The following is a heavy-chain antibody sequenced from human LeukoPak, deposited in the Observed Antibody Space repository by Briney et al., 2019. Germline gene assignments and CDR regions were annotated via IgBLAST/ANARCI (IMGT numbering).Heavy chain of an antibody. D-gene: IGHD3-22*01. V-gene: IGHV1-2*02. Sequence: ASVKVSCKASGYTFTGYYMHWVRQAPGQGLEWMGWINPNSGGTNYAQKFQGRVTMTRDTSISTAYMELSRLRSDDTAVYYCARGPMIVVAPPDYWGQGTLVTVSS. J-gene: IGHJ4*02. CDR2: INPNSGGT. CDR1: GYTFTGYY. CDR3: ARGPMIVVAPPDY.